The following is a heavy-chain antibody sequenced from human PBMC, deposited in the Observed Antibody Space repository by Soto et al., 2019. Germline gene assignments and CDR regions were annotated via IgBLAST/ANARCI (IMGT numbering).Heavy chain of an antibody. CDR1: GDSISSSSSYY. CDR2: MYYSGSK. V-gene: IGHV4-39*01. Sequence: SETLSLTCTVSGDSISSSSSYYWGWIRQPPGKGLEWIANMYYSGSKHYNSSLKSRVTISLETSENQFSLKLSSVTAADTAVYYCARIKIVGILTYYIAVSGKGTPVTVSS. D-gene: IGHD3-3*01. J-gene: IGHJ6*03. CDR3: ARIKIVGILTYYIAV.